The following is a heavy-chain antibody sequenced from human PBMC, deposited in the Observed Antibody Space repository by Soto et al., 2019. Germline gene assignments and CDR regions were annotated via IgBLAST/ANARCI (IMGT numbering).Heavy chain of an antibody. CDR1: GGSFSGYY. J-gene: IGHJ4*02. D-gene: IGHD5-18*01. V-gene: IGHV4-34*01. Sequence: PSETLSLTCAVYGGSFSGYYWSWIRQPPGKGLEWIGEINHSGSTNYNPSLKSRVTISVDTSKNQFSLKLSSVTAADTAVYYCARGTGELWLTRDFDYWGQGTLVTVSS. CDR2: INHSGST. CDR3: ARGTGELWLTRDFDY.